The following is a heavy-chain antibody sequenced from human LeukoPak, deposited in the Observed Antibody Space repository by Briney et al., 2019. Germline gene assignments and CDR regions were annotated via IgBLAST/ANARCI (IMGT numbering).Heavy chain of an antibody. D-gene: IGHD1-1*01. CDR2: ISGSGDTT. CDR3: AKDRTGTTGRDWLDP. Sequence: PGGSLRLSCAAFGFSFSNYGMGWVRQAPGEGLEWVSSISGSGDTTYYADSVKGRFTISRDNSKNTFYLQMHSLRADDTALYYCAKDRTGTTGRDWLDPWGHGTLVTVSS. CDR1: GFSFSNYG. V-gene: IGHV3-23*01. J-gene: IGHJ5*02.